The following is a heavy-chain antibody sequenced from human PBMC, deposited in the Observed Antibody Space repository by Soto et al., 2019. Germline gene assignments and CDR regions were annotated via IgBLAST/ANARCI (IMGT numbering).Heavy chain of an antibody. Sequence: EVQLVESGGGLVQPGGSVRLSCAASGFTFSSYWMHWVRQAPGKGLMWVSRIHNDGSTTRYADSVKGRFTISRDNAKNTLYLQMSSLRVEDTAVYYCARDNCNTYLGPGTLFTVSS. CDR1: GFTFSSYW. V-gene: IGHV3-74*01. J-gene: IGHJ4*02. CDR3: ARDNCNTY. CDR2: IHNDGSTT. D-gene: IGHD1-20*01.